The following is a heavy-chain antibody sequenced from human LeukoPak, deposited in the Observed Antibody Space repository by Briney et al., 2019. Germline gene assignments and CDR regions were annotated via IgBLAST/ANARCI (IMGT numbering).Heavy chain of an antibody. V-gene: IGHV3-74*01. Sequence: GGSLRLSCAASGFTFSSYWMYWVRQAPGKGLVWVSRINSDGSSTSYADSVKGRFTISRDNAKNTLYLQMNSLRAEDTAVYYCARVYYYDTSGYFFPAFDIWGQGTMVTVSS. CDR2: INSDGSST. J-gene: IGHJ3*02. CDR3: ARVYYYDTSGYFFPAFDI. CDR1: GFTFSSYW. D-gene: IGHD3-22*01.